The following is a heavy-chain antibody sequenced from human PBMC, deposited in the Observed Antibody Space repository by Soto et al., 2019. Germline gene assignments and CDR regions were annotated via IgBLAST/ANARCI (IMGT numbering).Heavy chain of an antibody. V-gene: IGHV5-10-1*01. CDR3: ASSPRGYCSSTSCRELGNYYGMDV. J-gene: IGHJ6*02. CDR1: GYSFTSYL. Sequence: GESLKISCKGSGYSFTSYLISWVRQMPGTGLEWMGRIDPSDSYTNYSPSFQGHVTISADKSISTAYLQWSSLKASDTAMYYCASSPRGYCSSTSCRELGNYYGMDVWGQGTTVTVSS. CDR2: IDPSDSYT. D-gene: IGHD2-2*01.